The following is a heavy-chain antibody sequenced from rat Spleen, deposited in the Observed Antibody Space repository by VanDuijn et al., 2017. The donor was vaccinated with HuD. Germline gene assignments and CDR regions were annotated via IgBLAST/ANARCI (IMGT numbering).Heavy chain of an antibody. CDR3: ARRYYGYGDY. V-gene: IGHV5-29*01. CDR2: INYDGRST. J-gene: IGHJ2*01. CDR1: GFSFSDYG. Sequence: EVQLVESGGGLVQPGRSLDLSCAASGFSFSDYGMAWVRQAQAKGLEWVASINYDGRSTYYPDSVKGRFTISRDNAKGTLYLQMGSLRSEDTATYYCARRYYGYGDYWGQGVMVTVSS. D-gene: IGHD1-6*01.